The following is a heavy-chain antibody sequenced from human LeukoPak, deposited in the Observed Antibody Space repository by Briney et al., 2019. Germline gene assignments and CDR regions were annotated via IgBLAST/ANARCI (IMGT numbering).Heavy chain of an antibody. CDR1: GFTFSSYS. CDR2: ISSSSSTI. CDR3: ARDIFWISGDSSSPTSHAFDI. D-gene: IGHD6-13*01. J-gene: IGHJ3*02. Sequence: GGSLRLSCAASGFTFSSYSMNWVRQAPGKGLEWVSYISSSSSTIYYADSVKGRFTISRDNAKNSLYLQMNSLRAEDTAVYYCARDIFWISGDSSSPTSHAFDIWGQGTMVTVFS. V-gene: IGHV3-48*04.